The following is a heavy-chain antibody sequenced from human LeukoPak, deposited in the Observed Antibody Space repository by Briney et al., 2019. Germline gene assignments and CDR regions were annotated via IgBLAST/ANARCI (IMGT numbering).Heavy chain of an antibody. CDR2: TSGSGSST. CDR1: GFTFSSYG. J-gene: IGHJ4*02. CDR3: ATSKYSGSY. D-gene: IGHD1-26*01. V-gene: IGHV3-23*01. Sequence: GGSLRLSCAASGFTFSSYGMSWVRQAPGKGLEWVSGTSGSGSSTYYADSVKGRFTISRDNSKNMLYLQMNSLRAEDTAVYYCATSKYSGSYWGQGTLVTVSS.